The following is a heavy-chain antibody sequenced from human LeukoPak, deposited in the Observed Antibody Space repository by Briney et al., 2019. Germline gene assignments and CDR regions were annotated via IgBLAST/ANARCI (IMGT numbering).Heavy chain of an antibody. CDR1: GGSISSYY. Sequence: PSETLSLTCTVSGGSISSYYWSWIRQPPGKGLEWIGEINHSGSTNYNPSLKSRVTISVDTSKNQFSLKLSSVTAADTAVYYCARGGAVGTTTVAFDIWGQGTMVTVSS. V-gene: IGHV4-34*01. J-gene: IGHJ3*02. D-gene: IGHD1-26*01. CDR2: INHSGST. CDR3: ARGGAVGTTTVAFDI.